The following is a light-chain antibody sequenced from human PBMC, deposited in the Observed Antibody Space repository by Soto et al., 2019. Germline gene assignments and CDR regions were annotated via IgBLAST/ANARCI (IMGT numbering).Light chain of an antibody. Sequence: EVVLTQSPATLSLSPGERATLSCRASQNIDIYLAWYQQKPGQPPRLLIYDASNRATGIPARFTGSGSGTDFTLTISRLEPEDFAVYYCHQRSTWPPITFGQGTRLDIK. V-gene: IGKV3-11*01. J-gene: IGKJ5*01. CDR2: DAS. CDR1: QNIDIY. CDR3: HQRSTWPPIT.